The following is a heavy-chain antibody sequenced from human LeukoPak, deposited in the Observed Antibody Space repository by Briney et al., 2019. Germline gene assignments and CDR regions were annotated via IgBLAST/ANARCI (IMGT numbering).Heavy chain of an antibody. CDR1: GFTFSSYA. CDR3: ANLAGGSYVWIDY. Sequence: PGGSLRLSCAASGFTFSSYAMSRVRQAPGKGLEWVSAISGSGGSTYYADSVKGRFTISRDNSKNTLYLQMNSLRAEDTAVYYCANLAGGSYVWIDYWGQGTLVTVSP. J-gene: IGHJ4*02. CDR2: ISGSGGST. D-gene: IGHD1-26*01. V-gene: IGHV3-23*01.